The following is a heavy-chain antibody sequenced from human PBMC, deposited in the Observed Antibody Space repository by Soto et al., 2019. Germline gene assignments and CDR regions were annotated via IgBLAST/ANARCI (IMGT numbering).Heavy chain of an antibody. CDR2: IYYSGTT. D-gene: IGHD3-16*02. CDR3: SRVGVRDYDYVWGSYRSSWFDP. Sequence: SETLSLTCTVSGGSIISGDYYWSWIRQPPGKGLEWIGYIYYSGTTYYNPSLKSRLTISVDTSKNHFSVELSSVTAADTAVYYCSRVGVRDYDYVWGSYRSSWFDPWGQGTPVTVSS. V-gene: IGHV4-30-4*01. CDR1: GGSIISGDYY. J-gene: IGHJ5*02.